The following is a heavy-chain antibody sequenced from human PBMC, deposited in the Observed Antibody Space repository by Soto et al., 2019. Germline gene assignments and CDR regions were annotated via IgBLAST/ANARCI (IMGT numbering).Heavy chain of an antibody. V-gene: IGHV2-5*02. D-gene: IGHD1-26*01. CDR3: AHAYGGRSLY. Sequence: QITLKESGPTLVKPTQTLTLTCTFSGFSLPTDRVGVGWIRQPPGKALGWLAVIYWDDSKPYTPFLTSRLTITKDTSKNQVALTMTDMDPVDTATYYCAHAYGGRSLYWGQGTLVTVSS. J-gene: IGHJ4*02. CDR1: GFSLPTDRVG. CDR2: IYWDDSK.